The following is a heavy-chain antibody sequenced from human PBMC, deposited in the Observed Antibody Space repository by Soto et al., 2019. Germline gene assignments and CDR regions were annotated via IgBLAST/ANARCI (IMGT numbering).Heavy chain of an antibody. V-gene: IGHV1-18*01. CDR3: ARDWVDIAAAGSNDY. D-gene: IGHD6-13*01. CDR1: GYTFTSYG. CDR2: ISGYNGNT. Sequence: QVQLVQSGAEVKKPGPSVKVSCKASGYTFTSYGISWVRQAPGQGLEWMGWISGYNGNTNYAQKLQGRVTLTTDTSTSTAYMELRSLRSDDTAVYYCARDWVDIAAAGSNDYWGQGTLFTVSP. J-gene: IGHJ4*02.